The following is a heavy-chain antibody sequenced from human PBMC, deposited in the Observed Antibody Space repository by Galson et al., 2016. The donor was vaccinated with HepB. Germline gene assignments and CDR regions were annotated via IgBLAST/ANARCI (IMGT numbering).Heavy chain of an antibody. CDR1: GGSISNYF. CDR2: IYYSGRT. J-gene: IGHJ6*02. D-gene: IGHD3-16*01. CDR3: ARCQYYDTKADDYFSYGMDV. Sequence: SETLSLTCTVSGGSISNYFWNWLRQPPGKGLEWIGYIYYSGRTNYNPSLNSRVTLSVDTSKNHLSLELSSVTAADTAVYLWARCQYYDTKADDYFSYGMDVWGQGTSVTVS. V-gene: IGHV4-59*01.